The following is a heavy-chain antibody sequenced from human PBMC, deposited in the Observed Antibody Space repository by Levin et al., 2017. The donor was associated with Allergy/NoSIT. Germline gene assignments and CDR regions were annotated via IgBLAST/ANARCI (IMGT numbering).Heavy chain of an antibody. CDR1: GFTFSSYA. V-gene: IGHV3-23*01. Sequence: GGSLRLSCAASGFTFSSYAMSWVRQAPGKGLEWVSAISGSGGSTYYADSVKGRFTISRDNSKNTLYLQMNSLRAEDTAVYYCAKDRNYDFWSGYNGGFCDYWGQGTLVTVSS. CDR2: ISGSGGST. J-gene: IGHJ4*02. D-gene: IGHD3-3*01. CDR3: AKDRNYDFWSGYNGGFCDY.